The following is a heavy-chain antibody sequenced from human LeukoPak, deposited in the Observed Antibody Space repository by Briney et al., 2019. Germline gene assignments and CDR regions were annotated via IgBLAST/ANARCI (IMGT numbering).Heavy chain of an antibody. CDR1: GGSISSGSYY. D-gene: IGHD3-16*02. V-gene: IGHV4-61*02. J-gene: IGHJ4*02. CDR2: IYTSGST. CDR3: AGDFYQI. Sequence: PSQTLSLTCTVSGGSISSGSYYWSWIRQPAGKGLEWIGRIYTSGSTNYNPSLKSRVTISVDTSKNQFSLKLSSVTAADTAVYYCAGDFYQIWGQGTLVTVSS.